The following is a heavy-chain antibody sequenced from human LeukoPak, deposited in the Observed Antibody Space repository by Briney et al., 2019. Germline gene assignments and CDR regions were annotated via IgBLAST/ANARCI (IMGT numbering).Heavy chain of an antibody. CDR2: ISTSNSYI. CDR1: GFTFSSSS. J-gene: IGHJ4*02. Sequence: GGSLRLSCAGSGFTFSSSSMNWVRQAPGKGLEWVSSISTSNSYIYYADSVKGRFTISRDNAKNSLYLQMNSLRAEDTAVYYCARAHPGDYSDFQFDYWGQGTLVTVSS. D-gene: IGHD4-11*01. V-gene: IGHV3-21*01. CDR3: ARAHPGDYSDFQFDY.